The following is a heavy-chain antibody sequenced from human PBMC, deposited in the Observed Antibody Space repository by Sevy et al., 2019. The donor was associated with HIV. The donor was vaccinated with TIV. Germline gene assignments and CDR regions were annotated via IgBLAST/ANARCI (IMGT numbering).Heavy chain of an antibody. J-gene: IGHJ6*03. CDR2: ISGSGGST. Sequence: GGSLRLSCAASGFTFSSYAMSWVRQAPGKGLEWVSAISGSGGSTYYADSVKGRFTISRDNSKNTLYLQMNSLRAEDTAVYYCARGYYPLDYYYYMDVWGNGTTVTVSS. CDR1: GFTFSSYA. D-gene: IGHD3-10*01. CDR3: ARGYYPLDYYYYMDV. V-gene: IGHV3-23*01.